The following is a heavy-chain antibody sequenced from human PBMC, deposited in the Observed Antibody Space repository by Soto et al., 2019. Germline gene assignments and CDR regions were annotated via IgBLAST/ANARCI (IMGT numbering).Heavy chain of an antibody. CDR1: GFTFSNYG. J-gene: IGHJ4*02. CDR2: IWYDGSNQ. Sequence: PGGSLRLSCAASGFTFSNYGMHWVRQAPGKGLEWVAVIWYDGSNQYYADSVKGRFTISRDNSKNTLSLQMNSLRAEDTAVYYCARDSTYGLYYFDYWGQGTPVTVSS. CDR3: ARDSTYGLYYFDY. V-gene: IGHV3-33*01. D-gene: IGHD4-17*01.